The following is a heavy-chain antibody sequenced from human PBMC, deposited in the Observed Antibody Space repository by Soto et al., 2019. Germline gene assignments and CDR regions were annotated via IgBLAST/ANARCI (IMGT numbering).Heavy chain of an antibody. V-gene: IGHV3-23*01. CDR2: ISGSGGST. D-gene: IGHD2-2*01. Sequence: GGSLRLSCAASGFTFSSYAMSWVRQAPGKGLEWVSAISGSGGSTYYADSVKGRFTISRDNSKNTLYLQMNSLRAEDTAVYYCAKLHIVVVPAAISSWFDPWGQGTLVTVSS. CDR3: AKLHIVVVPAAISSWFDP. CDR1: GFTFSSYA. J-gene: IGHJ5*02.